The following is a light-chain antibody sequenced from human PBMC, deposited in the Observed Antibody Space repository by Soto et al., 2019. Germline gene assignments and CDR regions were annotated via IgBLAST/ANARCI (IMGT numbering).Light chain of an antibody. Sequence: QPVLTQSPSASASLGASVKLTCTLSSGHNNYAIAWHQQQPENGPRFLMKVNSDGSHRKGDGIPDRFSGSSSGAERYLTISSLQSEDEADYYCQTWGTGTWIFGGGTKLTVL. J-gene: IGLJ3*02. CDR2: VNSDGSH. CDR3: QTWGTGTWI. V-gene: IGLV4-69*01. CDR1: SGHNNYA.